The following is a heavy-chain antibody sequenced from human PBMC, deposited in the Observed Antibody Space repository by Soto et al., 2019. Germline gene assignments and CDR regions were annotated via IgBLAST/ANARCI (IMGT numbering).Heavy chain of an antibody. CDR2: IDWDDDK. D-gene: IGHD6-13*01. V-gene: IGHV2-70*01. CDR1: GFSLSTSGMC. CDR3: ARIPIAAAGTGDYYYYGMDV. Sequence: SGPTLVNPTQTLTLTCTFSGFSLSTSGMCVSWIRQPPGKALEWLALIDWDDDKYYSTSLKTRLTISKDTSKNQVVLTMTNMDPVDTATYYCARIPIAAAGTGDYYYYGMDVWGQGTTVTISS. J-gene: IGHJ6*02.